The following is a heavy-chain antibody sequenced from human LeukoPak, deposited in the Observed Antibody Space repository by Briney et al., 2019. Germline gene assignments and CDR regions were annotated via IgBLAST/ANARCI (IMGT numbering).Heavy chain of an antibody. J-gene: IGHJ4*02. D-gene: IGHD5-24*01. V-gene: IGHV3-74*01. CDR2: INGDGSST. CDR3: ASPRYSYGVPTDY. CDR1: GFTFSSYW. Sequence: SGGSLRLSSAASGFTFSSYWMHWVRQAPGKGLVWVSRINGDGSSTSYADSVKGRFTISRDNAKNTLYLQMNSLRAEDTAVYYCASPRYSYGVPTDYWGQGTLVTVSS.